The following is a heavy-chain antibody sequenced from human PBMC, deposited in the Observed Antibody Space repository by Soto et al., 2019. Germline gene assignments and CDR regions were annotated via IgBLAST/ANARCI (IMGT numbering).Heavy chain of an antibody. CDR2: IWYDGSNK. V-gene: IGHV3-33*01. Sequence: QVRLVESGGGVVQPGRSLRLSCAASGFTFSSYGMHWVPQAPGKGQEWVAVIWYDGSNKYYADSVKGRFTISRDYSKNTLYLQMNSLRAEDTAVYYCASWGIAAGDYWGQGTLVTVSS. D-gene: IGHD6-13*01. J-gene: IGHJ4*02. CDR1: GFTFSSYG. CDR3: ASWGIAAGDY.